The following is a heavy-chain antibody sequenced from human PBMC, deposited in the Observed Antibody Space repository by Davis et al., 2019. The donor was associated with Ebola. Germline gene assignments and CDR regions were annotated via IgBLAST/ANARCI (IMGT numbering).Heavy chain of an antibody. D-gene: IGHD6-6*01. V-gene: IGHV1-3*01. J-gene: IGHJ4*02. CDR1: GYTFTSYA. CDR2: INAGNGNT. CDR3: ARGMRIAARPAFDY. Sequence: ASVKVSCKASGYTFTSYAMHWVRQAPGQRLEWMGWINAGNGNTKYSQKFQGRVTITRDTSASTAYMELSSLRSEDTAVYYCARGMRIAARPAFDYWGQGTLVTVSS.